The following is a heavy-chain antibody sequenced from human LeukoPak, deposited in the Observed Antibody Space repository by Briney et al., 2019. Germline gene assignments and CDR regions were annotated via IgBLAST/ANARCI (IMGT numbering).Heavy chain of an antibody. CDR2: IYSNEAT. Sequence: SETLSLTCTASGGSIKGSHWSWIRQPPGKGLEWIGYIYSNEATEYKPPLKSRVTISVDTSKNQFSLNVSSVTAAGTAVYYCARHDSVVYYGMDVWGQGTTVTVSS. D-gene: IGHD2-21*02. CDR3: ARHDSVVYYGMDV. V-gene: IGHV4-59*08. J-gene: IGHJ6*02. CDR1: GGSIKGSH.